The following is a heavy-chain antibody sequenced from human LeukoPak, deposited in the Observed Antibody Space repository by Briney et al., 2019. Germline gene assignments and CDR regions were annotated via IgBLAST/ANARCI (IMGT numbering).Heavy chain of an antibody. CDR2: ISSSSSYI. D-gene: IGHD6-19*01. Sequence: GGSLRLSCAASGFTFSSYSMNWVRQAPGKGLEWVSSISSSSSYIYYADSAKGRFTISRDNAKNSLYLQMNSLRAEDTAVYYCARLIAVAGLDYWGQGTLVTVSS. J-gene: IGHJ4*02. V-gene: IGHV3-21*01. CDR3: ARLIAVAGLDY. CDR1: GFTFSSYS.